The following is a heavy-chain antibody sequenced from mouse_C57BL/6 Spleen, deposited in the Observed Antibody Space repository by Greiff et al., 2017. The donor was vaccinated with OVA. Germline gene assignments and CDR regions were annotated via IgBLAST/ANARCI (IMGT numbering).Heavy chain of an antibody. V-gene: IGHV14-4*01. D-gene: IGHD1-1*01. CDR1: GFNIKDDY. CDR3: TRAGSSYGGFAY. J-gene: IGHJ3*01. Sequence: VQLKQSGAELVRPGASVKLSCTASGFNIKDDYMHWVKQRPEQGLEWIGWIDPENGDTEYASKFQGKATITADTSSNTAYLQLSSLTSEDTAVYYCTRAGSSYGGFAYWGQGTLVTVSA. CDR2: IDPENGDT.